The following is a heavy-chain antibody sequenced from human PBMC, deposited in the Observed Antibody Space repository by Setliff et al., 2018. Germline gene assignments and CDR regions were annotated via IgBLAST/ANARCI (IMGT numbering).Heavy chain of an antibody. CDR1: GYTLTELS. Sequence: ASVKVSCKVSGYTLTELSMHWVRQAPGKGLEWMGGFDPEDGETIYAQKFQGRVTMTEDTSTDTAYMELSSLRSGDTAVYYCATDKMAVAGTWFDPWGQGTLVTVSS. D-gene: IGHD6-19*01. CDR2: FDPEDGET. V-gene: IGHV1-24*01. CDR3: ATDKMAVAGTWFDP. J-gene: IGHJ5*02.